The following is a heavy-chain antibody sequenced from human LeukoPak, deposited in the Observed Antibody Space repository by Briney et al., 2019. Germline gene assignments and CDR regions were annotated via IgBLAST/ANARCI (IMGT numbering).Heavy chain of an antibody. CDR2: IRTKANNNAT. V-gene: IGHV3-73*01. D-gene: IGHD4-17*01. CDR3: TRVDYNSETTPVD. J-gene: IGHJ4*02. Sequence: GGSLRLSCAASGFTFSGSAMHWVRQASGKGLEWVGRIRTKANNNATTYAASVTGRFTISRDDSKNTAYLQMDSLKIEDTAMYYCTRVDYNSETTPVDWGQGTLVTVSS. CDR1: GFTFSGSA.